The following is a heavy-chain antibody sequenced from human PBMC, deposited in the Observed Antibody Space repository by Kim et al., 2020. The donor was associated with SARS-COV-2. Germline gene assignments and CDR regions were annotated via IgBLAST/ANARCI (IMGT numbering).Heavy chain of an antibody. Sequence: KSRVTISVDKSKNQFSLKLSSVTAADTAVYYCASEAYSSGWYRHWGMDVWGQGTTVTVSS. D-gene: IGHD6-19*01. J-gene: IGHJ6*02. CDR3: ASEAYSSGWYRHWGMDV. V-gene: IGHV4-4*02.